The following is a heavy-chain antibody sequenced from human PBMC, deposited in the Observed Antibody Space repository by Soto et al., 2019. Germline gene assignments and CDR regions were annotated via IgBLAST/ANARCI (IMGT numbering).Heavy chain of an antibody. D-gene: IGHD5-12*01. Sequence: GGSLRLSCAASGFTFSDYYMSWIRQAPGKGLEWVSYISSSSSYTNYADSVKGRFTISRDNAKNSLYLQMNSLRAEDTAVYYCAREPVATDNYYYGMDVWGQGTTVTVSS. CDR1: GFTFSDYY. J-gene: IGHJ6*02. V-gene: IGHV3-11*05. CDR2: ISSSSSYT. CDR3: AREPVATDNYYYGMDV.